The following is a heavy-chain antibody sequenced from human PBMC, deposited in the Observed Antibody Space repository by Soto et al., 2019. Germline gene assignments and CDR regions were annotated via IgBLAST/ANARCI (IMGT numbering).Heavy chain of an antibody. V-gene: IGHV3-48*02. CDR3: ARVNRSGSYRPDY. Sequence: EVQLVESGGGLVQPGGSLRLSCAASGFTFSSYSMNWVRQAPGKGLEWVSYISSSSSTIYYADSVKGRFTISRDNAKNSLYLQMNSLRDEDTAVYYRARVNRSGSYRPDYWGQGTLVTVSS. D-gene: IGHD3-10*01. CDR1: GFTFSSYS. CDR2: ISSSSSTI. J-gene: IGHJ4*02.